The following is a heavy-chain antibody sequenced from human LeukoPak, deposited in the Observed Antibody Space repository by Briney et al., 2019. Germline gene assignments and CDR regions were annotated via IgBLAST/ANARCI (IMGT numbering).Heavy chain of an antibody. V-gene: IGHV4-38-2*02. D-gene: IGHD2-15*01. J-gene: IGHJ4*02. CDR1: GYSISSGYY. Sequence: PSETLSLTCTVSGYSISSGYYWGWIRQSPGKGLEWIGSIYHGGSTNYNPSLKSRVTISVDTSKNQFSLKLSSVTAADTAVYYCARLAGVVVAAISFFDYWGQGTLVTVSS. CDR3: ARLAGVVVAAISFFDY. CDR2: IYHGGST.